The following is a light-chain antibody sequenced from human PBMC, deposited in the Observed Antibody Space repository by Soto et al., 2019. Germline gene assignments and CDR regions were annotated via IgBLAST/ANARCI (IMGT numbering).Light chain of an antibody. CDR1: QSISNF. J-gene: IGKJ2*01. V-gene: IGKV1-39*01. CDR2: AAS. CDR3: QQGYTTAYT. Sequence: DIQMTQSASSLSASVGDRVTITCRASQSISNFLSWYQQKPGKAPQLLIYAASSLQSGVPSRFSGSGSGTEFHPTIGKPRPEDFASYYCQQGYTTAYTFGQRNNLEIK.